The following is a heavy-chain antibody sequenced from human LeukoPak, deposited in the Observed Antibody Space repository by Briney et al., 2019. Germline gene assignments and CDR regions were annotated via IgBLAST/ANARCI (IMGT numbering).Heavy chain of an antibody. J-gene: IGHJ4*02. Sequence: SGTLFLTCTASGGPIRCYYWSWLQQTGGNRLELIGRTSVTSVIKYNPSLQGRVTISADMSKNQLSLNLTSVTAADTAIYYCARGFGSGTSPFDNWDRGTLVTVSS. D-gene: IGHD3-10*01. V-gene: IGHV4-4*07. CDR3: ARGFGSGTSPFDN. CDR1: GGPIRCYY. CDR2: TSVTSVI.